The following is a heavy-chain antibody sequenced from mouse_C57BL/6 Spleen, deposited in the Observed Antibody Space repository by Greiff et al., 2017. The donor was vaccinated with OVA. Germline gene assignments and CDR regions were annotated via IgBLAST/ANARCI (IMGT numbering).Heavy chain of an antibody. CDR2: INPNNGGT. V-gene: IGHV1-26*01. CDR1: GYTFTDYY. J-gene: IGHJ2*01. D-gene: IGHD4-1*01. CDR3: ARGGLGRYFDY. Sequence: EVQLQQSGPELVKPGASVKISCKASGYTFTDYYMNWVKQSHGKSLEWIGDINPNNGGTSYNQKFKGKATLTVDKSSSTAYMELRSLTSEDSAVYYCARGGLGRYFDYWGQGTTLTVSS.